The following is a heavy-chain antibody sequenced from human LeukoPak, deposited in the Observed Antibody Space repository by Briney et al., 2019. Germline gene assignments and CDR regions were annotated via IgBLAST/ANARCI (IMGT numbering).Heavy chain of an antibody. CDR2: MNPNSGNT. J-gene: IGHJ6*02. CDR3: ASQHLGITIFGVVISDYGMDV. D-gene: IGHD3-3*01. V-gene: IGHV1-8*01. Sequence: ASVKVSCKASGYTFTSYDINWVRQATGQGLEWMGWMNPNSGNTGYAQKFQGRVTMTRNTSISTAYMELSSLRSEDTAVYYCASQHLGITIFGVVISDYGMDVWGQGTTVTVSS. CDR1: GYTFTSYD.